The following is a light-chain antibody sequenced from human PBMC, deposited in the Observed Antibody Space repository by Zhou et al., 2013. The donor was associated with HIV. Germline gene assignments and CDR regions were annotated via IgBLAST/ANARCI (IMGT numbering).Light chain of an antibody. CDR3: LQTNSFPWT. CDR2: GAS. CDR1: QGIDTY. V-gene: IGKV1-9*01. Sequence: IQLTQSPSSLSASVGDRVTITCRASQGIDTYLAWYRQNPGKAPELLIYGASTLQSGVPSRFSGSGSGADFTLTISSLQPEDFATYYCLQTNSFPWTFGPGTKVDI. J-gene: IGKJ1*01.